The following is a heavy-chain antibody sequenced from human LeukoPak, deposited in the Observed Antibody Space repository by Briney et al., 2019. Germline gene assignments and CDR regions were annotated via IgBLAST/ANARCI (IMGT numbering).Heavy chain of an antibody. CDR1: GFTFNKYR. V-gene: IGHV3-7*01. D-gene: IGHD2-2*01. CDR2: IEQDGSKT. CDR3: AREYCSSTSCYVVDYYYYYGMDV. Sequence: GGSLRLSCAASGFTFNKYRMNWVRQAPGKGLEWVANIEQDGSKTYYVDSAKGRFTISRDNAKNSLYLQMNSLRVEDTAVYYCAREYCSSTSCYVVDYYYYYGMDVWGQGTTVTVSS. J-gene: IGHJ6*02.